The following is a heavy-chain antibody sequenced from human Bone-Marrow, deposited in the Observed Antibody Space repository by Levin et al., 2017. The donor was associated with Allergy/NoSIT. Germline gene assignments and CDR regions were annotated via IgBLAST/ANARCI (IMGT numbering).Heavy chain of an antibody. J-gene: IGHJ6*02. Sequence: AGGSLRLSCAASGFTFSSYAMHWVRQAPGKGLEWVAVISYDGSNKYYADSVKGRFTISRDNSKNTLYLQMNSLRAEDTAVYYCARERSHYCSSTSCYTGFNYYGMDVWGQGTTVTVSS. CDR2: ISYDGSNK. V-gene: IGHV3-30-3*01. CDR3: ARERSHYCSSTSCYTGFNYYGMDV. D-gene: IGHD2-2*02. CDR1: GFTFSSYA.